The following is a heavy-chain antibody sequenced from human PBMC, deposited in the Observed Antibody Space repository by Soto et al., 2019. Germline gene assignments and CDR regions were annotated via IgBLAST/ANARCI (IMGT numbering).Heavy chain of an antibody. CDR1: GFSLSTSGMC. CDR2: IDWDDDK. V-gene: IGHV2-70*01. J-gene: IGHJ4*02. Sequence: SGPTLVNPTQTLTLTCTFTGFSLSTSGMCVSWIRRPPGKALEWLALIDWDDDKYYSTSLKTRLTISKDTSKNQVVLTMTNMDPVDTATYYCARGYSSSWPYYFDYWGQGTLVTVSS. D-gene: IGHD6-13*01. CDR3: ARGYSSSWPYYFDY.